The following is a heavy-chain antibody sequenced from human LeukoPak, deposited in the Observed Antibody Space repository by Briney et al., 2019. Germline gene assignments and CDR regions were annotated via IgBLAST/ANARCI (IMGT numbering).Heavy chain of an antibody. J-gene: IGHJ4*02. CDR1: GFTFSSYA. V-gene: IGHV3-23*01. Sequence: GGSLRLSCAASGFTFSSYAMSWVRQAPGKGLEWVSAISGSGGSTYYADSVKGRFTISRDNSKNTLYLQMNSLRAEDTAVYYCAKDKWIDSGIAVPPFDYWGQGTLVTVSS. D-gene: IGHD6-19*01. CDR3: AKDKWIDSGIAVPPFDY. CDR2: ISGSGGST.